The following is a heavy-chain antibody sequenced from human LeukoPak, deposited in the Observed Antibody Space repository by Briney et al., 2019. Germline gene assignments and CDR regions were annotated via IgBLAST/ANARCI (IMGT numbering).Heavy chain of an antibody. D-gene: IGHD6-13*01. CDR2: IRYDGSNK. Sequence: PGGSLRLSCAASGFTFSSYGMHWVRQAPGKGLEWEAFIRYDGSNKYYADSVKGRFTISRDNSKNTLYLQMNSLRAEDTAVYYCARTTGIAAAGTLNYWGQGTLVTVSS. J-gene: IGHJ4*02. CDR3: ARTTGIAAAGTLNY. CDR1: GFTFSSYG. V-gene: IGHV3-30*02.